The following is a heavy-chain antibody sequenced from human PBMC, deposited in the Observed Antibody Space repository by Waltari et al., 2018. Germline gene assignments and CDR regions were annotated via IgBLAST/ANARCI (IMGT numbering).Heavy chain of an antibody. Sequence: EVQLLESGGGLVQPGGSLRLSCAASGFTFSSYALSWVRQAPGKGLEWVSAISGSGGSTYYADSVKGRFTISRDNSKKTLYLQMNSLRAEDTAVYYCAKDLVVGATLCVFDYWGQGTLVTVSS. CDR2: ISGSGGST. J-gene: IGHJ4*02. CDR3: AKDLVVGATLCVFDY. CDR1: GFTFSSYA. V-gene: IGHV3-23*01. D-gene: IGHD1-26*01.